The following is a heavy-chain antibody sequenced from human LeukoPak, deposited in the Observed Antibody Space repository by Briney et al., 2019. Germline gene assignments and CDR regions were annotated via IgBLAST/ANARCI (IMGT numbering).Heavy chain of an antibody. CDR2: ISSSSSYI. Sequence: PRGSLRLSCAASGFTFSSYSMNWVRQAPGKGLEWVSSISSSSSYIYYADSVKGRFTISRDNAKNSLYLQMNSLRAEDTAVYYCARDSRRCSGGSCYPDYWGQGTLVTVSS. V-gene: IGHV3-21*01. CDR3: ARDSRRCSGGSCYPDY. D-gene: IGHD2-15*01. CDR1: GFTFSSYS. J-gene: IGHJ4*02.